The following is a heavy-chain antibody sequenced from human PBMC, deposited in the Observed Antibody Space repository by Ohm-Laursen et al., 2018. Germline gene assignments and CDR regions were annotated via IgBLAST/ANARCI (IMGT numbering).Heavy chain of an antibody. V-gene: IGHV6-1*01. CDR2: TYYRSKWSY. Sequence: QTLSLTCAISGDSVSSGATWDWIRQSPSRGLEWLGRTYYRSKWSYDYAVSVKSRITIIADTSQNQFSLQLDSVTPEDTAVYYCARGPGAGTVRYFDLWGRGTLVTVSS. CDR1: GDSVSSGAT. J-gene: IGHJ2*01. CDR3: ARGPGAGTVRYFDL. D-gene: IGHD6-19*01.